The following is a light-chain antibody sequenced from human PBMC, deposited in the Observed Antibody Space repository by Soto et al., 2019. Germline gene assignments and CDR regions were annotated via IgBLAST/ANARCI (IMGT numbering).Light chain of an antibody. J-gene: IGKJ1*01. V-gene: IGKV1-5*03. Sequence: DIQMTQSPFTPSGSVGDKVTLPFRASQTISSWLAWYQQKPGKAPKLLIYKASTLKSGVPSRFSGSGSGTEFTLTISSLQPDDFATYYCQHYNSYSEAFGQGTKV. CDR3: QHYNSYSEA. CDR1: QTISSW. CDR2: KAS.